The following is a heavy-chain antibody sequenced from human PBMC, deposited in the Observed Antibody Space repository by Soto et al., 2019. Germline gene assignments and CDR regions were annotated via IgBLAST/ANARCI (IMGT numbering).Heavy chain of an antibody. CDR1: YG. Sequence: YGIRGVLKAKEKGLEWVSAICGGGGNKYYADSETGRFTISRANYKNTLYLQMNSLRAEDTAVYFCXSGESNGYYPNRFDYWGQGTLVTVSS. J-gene: IGHJ4*02. V-gene: IGHV3-33*01. D-gene: IGHD3-22*01. CDR3: XSGESNGYYPNRFDY. CDR2: ICGGGGNK.